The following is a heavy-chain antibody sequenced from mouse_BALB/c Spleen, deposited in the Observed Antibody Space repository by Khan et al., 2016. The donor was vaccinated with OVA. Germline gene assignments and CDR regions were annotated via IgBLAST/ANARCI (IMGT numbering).Heavy chain of an antibody. J-gene: IGHJ2*02. V-gene: IGHV1-77*01. D-gene: IGHD2-3*01. CDR1: GYTFTDFY. CDR3: ARMDTTSLDY. Sequence: QVQLQQAGTELARPGASVKLSCKASGYTFTDFYITWVKQRTGQDLEWIGDIYPGSGNTYYNEKFKGKATLTADKSSNTAYMQLSSLTSEDSAVYFCARMDTTSLDYWGQGTSLTVSS. CDR2: IYPGSGNT.